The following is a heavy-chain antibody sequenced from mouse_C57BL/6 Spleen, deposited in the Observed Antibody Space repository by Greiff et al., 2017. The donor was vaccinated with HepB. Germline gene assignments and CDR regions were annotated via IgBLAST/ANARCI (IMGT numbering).Heavy chain of an antibody. V-gene: IGHV1-39*01. Sequence: VQLQQSGPELVKPGASVKISCKASGYSFTDYNMNWVKQSNGKSLEWIGVINPNYGTTSYNQKFKGKATLTVDQSSSTAYMQLNSLTSEDSAVYYGARWDLPSYYYAMDYWGQGTSVTVSS. CDR1: GYSFTDYN. CDR3: ARWDLPSYYYAMDY. J-gene: IGHJ4*01. D-gene: IGHD5-5*01. CDR2: INPNYGTT.